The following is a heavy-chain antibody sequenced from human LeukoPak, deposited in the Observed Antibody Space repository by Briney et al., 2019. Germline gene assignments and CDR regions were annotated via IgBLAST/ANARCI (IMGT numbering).Heavy chain of an antibody. D-gene: IGHD6-13*01. CDR3: ARSAASASAFDI. CDR2: INTDGSFT. J-gene: IGHJ3*02. Sequence: GGSLSLSCAASGFTFSSYWMHWVRQAPGKGLVWVSRINTDGSFTRYADSVKGRFTISRDNAKNTFYLQMNSLRAEDTAMYFCARSAASASAFDIWGQGTMVTVSS. V-gene: IGHV3-74*01. CDR1: GFTFSSYW.